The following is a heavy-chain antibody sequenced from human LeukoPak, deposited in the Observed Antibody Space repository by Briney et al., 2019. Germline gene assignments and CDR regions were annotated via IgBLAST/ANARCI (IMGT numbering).Heavy chain of an antibody. Sequence: GGSLRLSCADSGFAFSDYGMHWVRQAPGKGLEWVSAISGSGGSTYYADSVKGRFTISRDNSKNTLYLQMNSLRAEDTAVYYCAKDPGNDDSSAYWGQGTLVTVSS. CDR2: ISGSGGST. CDR1: GFAFSDYG. CDR3: AKDPGNDDSSAY. J-gene: IGHJ4*02. V-gene: IGHV3-23*01. D-gene: IGHD3-22*01.